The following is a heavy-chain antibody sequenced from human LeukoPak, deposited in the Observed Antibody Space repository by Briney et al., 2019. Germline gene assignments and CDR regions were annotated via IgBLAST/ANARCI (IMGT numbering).Heavy chain of an antibody. CDR2: FAYSGTT. D-gene: IGHD6-19*01. J-gene: IGHJ3*02. CDR1: DGSISSHY. CDR3: ARPHSSGWYGVYDI. Sequence: SETLSLTCTVSDGSISSHYWSWIRQPPGKGLEWIGHFAYSGTTSYDASLKSRVTISVDTSKNQFSLTLTSVTAADTAVYYCARPHSSGWYGVYDIWGQGTMVTVSS. V-gene: IGHV4-59*08.